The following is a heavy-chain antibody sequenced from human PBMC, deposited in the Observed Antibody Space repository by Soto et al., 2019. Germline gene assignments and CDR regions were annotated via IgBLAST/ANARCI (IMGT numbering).Heavy chain of an antibody. D-gene: IGHD3-3*01. Sequence: PGGSLRLSCAASGFTFSSYGMHWVRQAPGKGLEWVAVIWYDGSNKYYADSVKGRFTISRDNSKNTLYLQMNSLRAEDTAVYYCARPEVDDFWSVVYWGQGTLVTVSS. CDR1: GFTFSSYG. J-gene: IGHJ4*02. CDR2: IWYDGSNK. CDR3: ARPEVDDFWSVVY. V-gene: IGHV3-33*01.